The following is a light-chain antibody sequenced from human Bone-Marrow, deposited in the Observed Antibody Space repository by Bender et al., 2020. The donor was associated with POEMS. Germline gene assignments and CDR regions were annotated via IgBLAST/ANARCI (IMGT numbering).Light chain of an antibody. CDR3: VAWDASLNGWV. CDR2: TNN. Sequence: QSVLTQPPSVSGTPGQRVTISCSGSGSNIGGYPVNWYQQLPGTAPRLLIYTNNERPSGVPDRFYGSKSGTSASLAITGLQSADEAIYFCVAWDASLNGWVFGGGTKLTVL. V-gene: IGLV1-44*01. J-gene: IGLJ3*02. CDR1: GSNIGGYP.